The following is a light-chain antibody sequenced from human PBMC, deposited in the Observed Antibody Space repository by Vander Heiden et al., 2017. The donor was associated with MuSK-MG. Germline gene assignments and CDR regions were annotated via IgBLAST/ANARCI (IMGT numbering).Light chain of an antibody. CDR3: QQYGISPGT. Sequence: EIVLTQSPGTLSLSPGERATLSCRASQSINNNYLAWYQQNPGQAPRLLIYGASSRATGIPDRFSGSGSGTDFTLTISRLEPEDFAVYYCQQYGISPGTFGQGTKVEIK. J-gene: IGKJ1*01. CDR2: GAS. V-gene: IGKV3-20*01. CDR1: QSINNNY.